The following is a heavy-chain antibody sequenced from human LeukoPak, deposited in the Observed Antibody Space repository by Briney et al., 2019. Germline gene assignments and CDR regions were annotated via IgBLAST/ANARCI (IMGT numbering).Heavy chain of an antibody. CDR3: ARRGWFGELFPANY. CDR1: GFTFSDFW. D-gene: IGHD3-10*01. Sequence: GGSLRLSCAASGFTFSDFWMTWARQAPGKGLEWVANMKQDGSEKYYVDSVRGRFTISRDNAKNSLYLQMNSLRAEDTAVYYCARRGWFGELFPANYWGQGTLVTVSS. V-gene: IGHV3-7*01. CDR2: MKQDGSEK. J-gene: IGHJ4*02.